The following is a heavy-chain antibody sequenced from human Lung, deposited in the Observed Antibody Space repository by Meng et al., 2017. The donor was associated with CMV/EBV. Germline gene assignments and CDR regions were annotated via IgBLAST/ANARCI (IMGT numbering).Heavy chain of an antibody. V-gene: IGHV2-5*02. CDR1: GFSLSTSEVG. CDR3: ALFTGSWFDP. CDR2: IYWDDDK. J-gene: IGHJ5*02. Sequence: QITLKEFGSTLVKPTQTLTLTCTFSGFSLSTSEVGVGWIRQPPGKALEWLAVIYWDDDKRYSPSLKSRLTITKDTSKNQVVLTLTNMDPVDTAIYYCALFTGSWFDPWGQGTLVTVSS. D-gene: IGHD1-14*01.